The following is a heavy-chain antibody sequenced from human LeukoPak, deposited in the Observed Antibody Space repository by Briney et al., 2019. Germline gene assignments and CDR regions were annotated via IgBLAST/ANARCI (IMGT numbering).Heavy chain of an antibody. CDR2: VYYSGTT. Sequence: SETLSLTCKVSGGSISSFYWSWIRQPPGKGLEWIGCVYYSGTTNYNPSLKSRVTISGDTSKNQFSLNLSSVTAADTAVYYCAGQYYDGSGSYYFDYWGQGTLVTVSS. CDR3: AGQYYDGSGSYYFDY. D-gene: IGHD3-22*01. V-gene: IGHV4-59*08. CDR1: GGSISSFY. J-gene: IGHJ4*02.